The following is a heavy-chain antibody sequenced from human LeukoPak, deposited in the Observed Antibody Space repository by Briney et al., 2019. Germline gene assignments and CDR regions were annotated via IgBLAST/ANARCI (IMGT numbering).Heavy chain of an antibody. J-gene: IGHJ3*02. CDR2: INTNTGNP. V-gene: IGHV7-4-1*02. CDR1: GYTFTSYA. Sequence: ASVKVSCKASGYTFTSYAMNWVRQAPGQGLEWMGWINTNTGNPTYAQGFTGRFVFSLDTSVSTAYLQISSLKAEDTAVYYCARYGSHLTGYYNDAFDIWGQGTMVTVSS. D-gene: IGHD3-9*01. CDR3: ARYGSHLTGYYNDAFDI.